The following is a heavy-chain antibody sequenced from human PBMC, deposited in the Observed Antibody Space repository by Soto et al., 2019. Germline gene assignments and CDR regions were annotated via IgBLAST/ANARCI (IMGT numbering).Heavy chain of an antibody. CDR3: AKGRSYYYYYGVDV. CDR2: INPSGGST. V-gene: IGHV1-46*04. CDR1: GYTFSSYY. J-gene: IGHJ6*02. Sequence: ASVKVSCKASGYTFSSYYIHWVRQAPGQGREWMGIINPSGGSTYYADSVKGRFTISRDNSKSTLYLQMNSLRAEDTALYYCAKGRSYYYYYGVDVWGQGTTVTVSS.